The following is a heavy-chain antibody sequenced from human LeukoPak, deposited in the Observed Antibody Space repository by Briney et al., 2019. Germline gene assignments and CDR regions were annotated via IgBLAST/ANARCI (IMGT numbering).Heavy chain of an antibody. CDR2: IYYSGST. J-gene: IGHJ5*02. D-gene: IGHD6-6*01. CDR3: ASRVGYSSSSRCWFDP. Sequence: KASETLSLTCTVSGGSINNSSYYWGWIRQPPGKGLEWIGSIYYSGSTYYNPSLKSRVTISVDTSKNQFSLKLSSVTAADTAVYYCASRVGYSSSSRCWFDPWGQGTLVTVSS. V-gene: IGHV4-39*07. CDR1: GGSINNSSYY.